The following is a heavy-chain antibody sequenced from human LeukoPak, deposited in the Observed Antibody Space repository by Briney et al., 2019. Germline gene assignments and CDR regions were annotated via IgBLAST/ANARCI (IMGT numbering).Heavy chain of an antibody. J-gene: IGHJ4*02. Sequence: GGSLRLSCAASGFTFSSYSMNWVRQAPGKGLEWVSYISSSSSTLYYADSVKGRFTISRDNAKNPLYLQMNSLRAEDTAVYYCARDRGGHYDYWGQGTLVTVSS. CDR3: ARDRGGHYDY. CDR1: GFTFSSYS. CDR2: ISSSSSTL. D-gene: IGHD3-16*01. V-gene: IGHV3-48*04.